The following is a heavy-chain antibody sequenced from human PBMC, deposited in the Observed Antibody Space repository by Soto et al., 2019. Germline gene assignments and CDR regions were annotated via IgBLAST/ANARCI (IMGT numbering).Heavy chain of an antibody. J-gene: IGHJ4*01. CDR1: GFAFTNSA. CDR2: IVVGSGKS. Sequence: QMQLVQSGPEVKKPGTSVKVSCKASGFAFTNSAVQWVRQARGQRLEWIGRIVVGSGKSDSAQKFQERVTITRDMSTTTSYMELSSLRYDDTAVYYCEAVPYYDAGSDYFASWGHGTLVTVSS. CDR3: EAVPYYDAGSDYFAS. V-gene: IGHV1-58*01. D-gene: IGHD3-22*01.